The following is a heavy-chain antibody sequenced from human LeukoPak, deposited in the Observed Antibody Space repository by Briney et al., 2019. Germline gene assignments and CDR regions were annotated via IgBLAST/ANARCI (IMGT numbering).Heavy chain of an antibody. CDR2: INPNSGGT. D-gene: IGHD3-22*01. J-gene: IGHJ4*02. CDR3: ARSTPKYYYDSSGYYGY. Sequence: GASVKVSCEASGYTFTGYYMHWVRQAPGQGLEWMGWINPNSGGTNYAQKFQGRVTMTRDTSISTAYMELSRLRSDDTAVYYCARSTPKYYYDSSGYYGYWGQGTLVTVSS. CDR1: GYTFTGYY. V-gene: IGHV1-2*02.